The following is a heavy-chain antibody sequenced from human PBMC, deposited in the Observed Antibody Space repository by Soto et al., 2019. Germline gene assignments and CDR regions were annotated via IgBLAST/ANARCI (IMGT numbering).Heavy chain of an antibody. V-gene: IGHV3-23*01. Sequence: GGSLRLSCAASGFTFSSYAMSWVRQAPGEGLEWVSTISDAAGSAYYVDSVKGRFTISRDNSKKTLYLQMNSLRAEDSAVYNCARPYGGKIGDAPDLWGPGTMVTVSS. CDR1: GFTFSSYA. CDR2: ISDAAGSA. D-gene: IGHD4-17*01. J-gene: IGHJ3*01. CDR3: ARPYGGKIGDAPDL.